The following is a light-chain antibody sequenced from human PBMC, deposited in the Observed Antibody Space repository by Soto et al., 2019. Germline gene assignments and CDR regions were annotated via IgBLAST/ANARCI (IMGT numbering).Light chain of an antibody. Sequence: DIQLTQSPSFLSASVGDRVTITCRASQGISTYLAWYQQKPGKAPKLLIYAASTLQSGVPSRFSGSGSGTEFTLTISSLQPEDFATYHCQQLNSYPNTFGQGTKLEIK. CDR1: QGISTY. J-gene: IGKJ2*01. CDR3: QQLNSYPNT. CDR2: AAS. V-gene: IGKV1-9*01.